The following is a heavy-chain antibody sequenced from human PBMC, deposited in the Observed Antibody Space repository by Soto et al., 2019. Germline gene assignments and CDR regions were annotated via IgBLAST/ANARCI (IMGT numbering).Heavy chain of an antibody. J-gene: IGHJ5*02. CDR2: IYPGDSDT. V-gene: IGHV5-51*01. D-gene: IGHD3-22*01. CDR1: GYSFTSYW. CDR3: ARRPYYYDRSGFDP. Sequence: GGSLKLSCKGSGYSFTSYWIGWVCQMPGKGLEWMGIIYPGDSDTRYSPSFQGQVTISADKSISTAYLQWSSLKASDTAMYYCARRPYYYDRSGFDPWGQGTLVTVSS.